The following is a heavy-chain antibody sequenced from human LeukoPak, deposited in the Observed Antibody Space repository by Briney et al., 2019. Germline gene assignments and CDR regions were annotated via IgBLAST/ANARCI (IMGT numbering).Heavy chain of an antibody. Sequence: PSETLSLTCTVSGGSISSYYWSWIRQPAGKGLEWIGRIYTSGSTNYNPSLKSRVTMSVDTSKNQFSLKLSSVTAADTAVYYCARDANMVRGVTGYNWFDPWGQGTLVTVSS. D-gene: IGHD3-10*01. J-gene: IGHJ5*02. CDR2: IYTSGST. V-gene: IGHV4-4*07. CDR3: ARDANMVRGVTGYNWFDP. CDR1: GGSISSYY.